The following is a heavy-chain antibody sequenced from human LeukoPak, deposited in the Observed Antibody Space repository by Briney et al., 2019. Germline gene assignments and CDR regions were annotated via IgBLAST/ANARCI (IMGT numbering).Heavy chain of an antibody. V-gene: IGHV4-31*03. CDR2: IYYSGYT. J-gene: IGHJ5*02. Sequence: TLETLSLTCTVSGGSISSGGYYWNWLRQHPGKGLEWIGNIYYSGYTYYNPSLKSRVTISVDTSKNHFSLKLSSATAADTAVYYCARERSSSAWFDPWGQGTLVTVSS. CDR3: ARERSSSAWFDP. D-gene: IGHD3-10*01. CDR1: GGSISSGGYY.